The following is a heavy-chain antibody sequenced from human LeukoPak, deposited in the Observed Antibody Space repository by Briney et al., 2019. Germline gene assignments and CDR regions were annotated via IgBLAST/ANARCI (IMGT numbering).Heavy chain of an antibody. CDR2: IKSKTDGGTT. J-gene: IGHJ4*02. V-gene: IGHV3-15*01. Sequence: GGSLRLSCAASGFTFTNAWMNWVRQAPGKGLEWVGRIKSKTDGGTTDYAAPGKGRFTVSREDSKKMLNLQMNSLKTEDTGVYYCTSSSSDWGQGTLVTVSS. D-gene: IGHD6-19*01. CDR3: TSSSSD. CDR1: GFTFTNAW.